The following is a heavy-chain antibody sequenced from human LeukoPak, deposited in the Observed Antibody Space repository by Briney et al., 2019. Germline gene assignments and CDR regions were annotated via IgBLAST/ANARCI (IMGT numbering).Heavy chain of an antibody. CDR3: ARGVLPDY. Sequence: SETLSLTCAVYGGSFSGYYWSWIRQPPGKGLEWIGEINHSGSTNYNPSLKSRVTISVDTSKNQFSLKLSSVTAAGTAVYYCARGVLPDYWGQGTLVTVSS. D-gene: IGHD1-14*01. CDR1: GGSFSGYY. CDR2: INHSGST. V-gene: IGHV4-34*01. J-gene: IGHJ4*02.